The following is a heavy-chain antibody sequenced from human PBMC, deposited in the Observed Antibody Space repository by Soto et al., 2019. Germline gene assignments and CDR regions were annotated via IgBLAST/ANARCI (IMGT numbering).Heavy chain of an antibody. CDR1: GFTVSSNY. D-gene: IGHD2-2*01. Sequence: GGSLRLSCAASGFTVSSNYMSWVRQAPGKGLEWVSVIYSGGSTYYADSVKGRFTISRDNSKNTLYLQMNSLRAEDTAVYYCARVGSCLRSTSSYLVHDFDIWGQGTLVTV. V-gene: IGHV3-66*01. CDR3: ARVGSCLRSTSSYLVHDFDI. CDR2: IYSGGST. J-gene: IGHJ3*02.